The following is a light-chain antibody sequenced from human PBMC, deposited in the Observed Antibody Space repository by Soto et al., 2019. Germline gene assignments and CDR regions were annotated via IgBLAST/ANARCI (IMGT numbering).Light chain of an antibody. CDR3: QQYNSYFPYT. Sequence: DIQMTQSPSTLSASVGDSVTITCRASERISSWLAWYQQKPGKAPKLLIYDASTLESGVPSRFSGSGFGTEFTLTISRLQPDDFATYYFQQYNSYFPYTFGQGTKVDIK. V-gene: IGKV1-5*01. J-gene: IGKJ2*01. CDR1: ERISSW. CDR2: DAS.